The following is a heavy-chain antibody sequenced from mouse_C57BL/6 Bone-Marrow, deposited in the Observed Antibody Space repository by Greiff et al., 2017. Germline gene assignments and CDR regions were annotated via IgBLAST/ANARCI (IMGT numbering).Heavy chain of an antibody. V-gene: IGHV1-59*01. CDR1: GYTFTSYW. J-gene: IGHJ2*01. CDR3: ARWGLPFDY. CDR2: IDPSDSYT. D-gene: IGHD2-4*01. Sequence: VHLQQPGAELVRPGTSVKLSCKASGYTFTSYWMHWVKQRPGQGLEWIGVIDPSDSYTNYNQKFKGKATLTVDTSSSTAYMQLSSLTSEDSAVYYCARWGLPFDYWGQGTTLTVSS.